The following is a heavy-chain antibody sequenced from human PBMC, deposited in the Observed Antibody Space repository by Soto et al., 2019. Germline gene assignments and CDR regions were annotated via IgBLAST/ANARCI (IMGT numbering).Heavy chain of an antibody. Sequence: QVQLVQSGSEVKKPGASVKVSCKASRCTFTNYGISWVRQAPGQGVEWMGRSSAYNRNTNHAQNFQGRVTMTTDTSTNTAYMELMSLRSNDTAVYYSARCYCSVGSCYSCWHFYLSGRCDLVTVSS. D-gene: IGHD2-15*01. CDR3: ARCYCSVGSCYSCWHFYL. J-gene: IGHJ2*01. CDR2: SSAYNRNT. CDR1: RCTFTNYG. V-gene: IGHV1-18*01.